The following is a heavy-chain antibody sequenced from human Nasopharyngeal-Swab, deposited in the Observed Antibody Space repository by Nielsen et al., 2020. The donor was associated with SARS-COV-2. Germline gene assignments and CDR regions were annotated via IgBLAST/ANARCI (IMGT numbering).Heavy chain of an antibody. CDR2: IKEDGSEK. V-gene: IGHV3-7*03. J-gene: IGHJ4*02. CDR1: GFTFSSHS. D-gene: IGHD4-23*01. CDR3: AGGNSADH. Sequence: GGSLRLSRAASGFTFSSHSMNWVRQAPGKGLEWVANIKEDGSEKYYVDSVKGRFTISRDNAKNSLYLQMNSLRAEDTAVYYCAGGNSADHWGQGTLVTVSS.